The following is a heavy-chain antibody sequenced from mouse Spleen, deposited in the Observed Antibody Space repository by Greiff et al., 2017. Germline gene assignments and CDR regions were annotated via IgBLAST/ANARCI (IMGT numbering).Heavy chain of an antibody. CDR2: ISDGGSYT. J-gene: IGHJ3*01. Sequence: EVMLVESGGGLVKPGGSLKLSCAASGFTFSSYAMSWVRQTPEKRLEWVATISDGGSYTYFPDNVKGRFTISRDNAKNNLYLQMSHLKSEDTAMYYCARDPYDYGFSWFAYWGQGTLGTVSA. V-gene: IGHV5-4*01. D-gene: IGHD2-4*01. CDR1: GFTFSSYA. CDR3: ARDPYDYGFSWFAY.